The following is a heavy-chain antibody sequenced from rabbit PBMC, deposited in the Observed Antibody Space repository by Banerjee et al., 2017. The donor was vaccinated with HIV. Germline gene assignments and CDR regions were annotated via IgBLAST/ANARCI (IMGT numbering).Heavy chain of an antibody. CDR1: GFSFSYSYW. CDR2: IYVGSGGGT. CDR3: ARGGGGYGYSTWGL. J-gene: IGHJ4*01. Sequence: QEQLVESGGDLVKPEGSLTLTCTASGFSFSYSYWICWVRQAPGNGLEWIACIYVGSGGGTHYASWVNGRFTISKTSSTTVTLQMTSLRVADTATYFCARGGGGYGYSTWGLWGPGTLRHRL. D-gene: IGHD6-1*01. V-gene: IGHV1S45*01.